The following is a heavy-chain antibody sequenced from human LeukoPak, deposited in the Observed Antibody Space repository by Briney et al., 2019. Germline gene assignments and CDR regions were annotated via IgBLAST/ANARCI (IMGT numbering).Heavy chain of an antibody. V-gene: IGHV3-49*04. CDR1: GFNFNTYW. CDR2: IRSKVYGGTP. CDR3: TRDQTPYY. Sequence: PGGSLRLSCAASGFNFNTYWMSWVRQAPGKGLERVGFIRSKVYGGTPGYAASVKGRFTISRDDSKGIAYLQMNSLKTEDTAVYYCTRDQTPYYWGQGTLVTVSS. J-gene: IGHJ4*02.